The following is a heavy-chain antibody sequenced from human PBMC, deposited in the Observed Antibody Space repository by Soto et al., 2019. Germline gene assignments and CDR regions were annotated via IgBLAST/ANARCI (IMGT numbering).Heavy chain of an antibody. Sequence: EAHLVESGGGLVQVGGSLRLSCEASGFTFSTYWMSWVRQAPGKGLEWVATIRQDGSETQYLDSVKGRFTILRDNARNMVSLQMNSLRGADTALYDSASGCGRPSCPYHFECWGQGALVTVSS. D-gene: IGHD2-2*01. CDR1: GFTFSTYW. CDR3: ASGCGRPSCPYHFEC. V-gene: IGHV3-7*01. CDR2: IRQDGSET. J-gene: IGHJ4*02.